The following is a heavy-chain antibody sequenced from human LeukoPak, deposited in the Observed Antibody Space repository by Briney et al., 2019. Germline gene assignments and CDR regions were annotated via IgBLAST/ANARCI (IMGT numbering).Heavy chain of an antibody. CDR3: ANHYYDSSGYTFDY. CDR2: INPNSGGT. D-gene: IGHD3-22*01. J-gene: IGHJ4*02. Sequence: ASVKVSCKASGYTFTGYYMHWVRQAPGQGLEWMGWINPNSGGTNYAQKFQGRVTMTRDTSTSTVYMELSSLRSEDTAVYYCANHYYDSSGYTFDYWGQGTLVTVSS. V-gene: IGHV1-2*02. CDR1: GYTFTGYY.